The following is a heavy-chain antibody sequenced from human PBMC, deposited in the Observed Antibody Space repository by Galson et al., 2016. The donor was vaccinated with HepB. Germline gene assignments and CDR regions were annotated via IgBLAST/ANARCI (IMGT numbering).Heavy chain of an antibody. CDR1: GFSFSRYW. V-gene: IGHV3-7*03. Sequence: SLRLSCAASGFSFSRYWMAWVRQAPGKGLEWVGNIRADGTANDYVGSVKGRFTMSRDNAQKSLFLQMTSLRVEDTAVYYCARENFWKLDHWGQGTLVSVSS. CDR2: IRADGTAN. CDR3: ARENFWKLDH. D-gene: IGHD3-3*01. J-gene: IGHJ5*02.